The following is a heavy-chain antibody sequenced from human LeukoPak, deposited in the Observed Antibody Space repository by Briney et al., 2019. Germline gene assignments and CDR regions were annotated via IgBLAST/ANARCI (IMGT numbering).Heavy chain of an antibody. J-gene: IGHJ4*02. Sequence: GGSLRLSXAASGFTFDDYGMSWVRQAPGKGVEWVSGINWNGGSTGYADSVKGRFTISRDNAKNSLYLQMNSLRAEDTALYYCARLSSTYSSGWYVYWGQGTLVTVSS. V-gene: IGHV3-20*04. CDR1: GFTFDDYG. CDR2: INWNGGST. CDR3: ARLSSTYSSGWYVY. D-gene: IGHD6-19*01.